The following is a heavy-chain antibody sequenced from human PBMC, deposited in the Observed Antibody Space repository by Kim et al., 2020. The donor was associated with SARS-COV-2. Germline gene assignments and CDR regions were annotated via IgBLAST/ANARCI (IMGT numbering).Heavy chain of an antibody. J-gene: IGHJ4*02. CDR1: GFTFGDYA. V-gene: IGHV3-9*01. D-gene: IGHD6-19*01. CDR2: ISWNSGSI. CDR3: AKDSSVAVAGTSPFDY. Sequence: GGSLRLSCAASGFTFGDYAMHWVRQAPGKGLEWVSGISWNSGSIGYADSVKGRFTISRDNAKNSLYLQMNSLRAEDTALYYCAKDSSVAVAGTSPFDYWGQGTLVTVSS.